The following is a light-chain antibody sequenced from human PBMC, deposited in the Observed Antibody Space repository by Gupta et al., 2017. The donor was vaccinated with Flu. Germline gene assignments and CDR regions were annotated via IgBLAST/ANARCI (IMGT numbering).Light chain of an antibody. CDR1: QGISSS. CDR2: PAS. J-gene: IGKJ2*01. V-gene: IGKV1-9*01. CDR3: QHLNTFPPYT. Sequence: SFLSASVGDRVTITCLASQGISSSLAWFQHKPGRAPKLLIYPASTLQSGVPSTFSGSGSGTEFTLTISSLQPEDFATYYCQHLNTFPPYTFGQGTKLEIK.